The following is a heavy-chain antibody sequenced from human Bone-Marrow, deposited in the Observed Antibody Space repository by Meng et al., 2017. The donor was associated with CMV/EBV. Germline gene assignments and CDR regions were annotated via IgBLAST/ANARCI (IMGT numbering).Heavy chain of an antibody. CDR2: ICYSGRT. D-gene: IGHD3-22*01. CDR1: GGSGSSSRYG. CDR3: SPHGAYYYGSSLGP. Sequence: CGGSGSSSRYGRGWFRQAPGQGLGWNGRICYSGRTYCDTAVKRRVAISVDTSKNQFARMQRSVPAADKAGFYCSPHGAYYYGSSLGPWGQGTLVTVSS. J-gene: IGHJ5*02. V-gene: IGHV4-39*01.